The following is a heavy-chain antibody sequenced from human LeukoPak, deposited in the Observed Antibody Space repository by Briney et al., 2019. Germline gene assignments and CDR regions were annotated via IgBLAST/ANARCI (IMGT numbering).Heavy chain of an antibody. Sequence: GGSLRLSCAAARLTFSSYGMHWVSQAPDKGLGWVAVISYDGSNKYYADSVKGRFTISRDNSKNTLYLQIHRLTTANTAVYYCANGCSSTSCYDAWGQGTLVTVSS. D-gene: IGHD2-2*01. J-gene: IGHJ5*02. CDR3: ANGCSSTSCYDA. CDR1: RLTFSSYG. V-gene: IGHV3-30*18. CDR2: ISYDGSNK.